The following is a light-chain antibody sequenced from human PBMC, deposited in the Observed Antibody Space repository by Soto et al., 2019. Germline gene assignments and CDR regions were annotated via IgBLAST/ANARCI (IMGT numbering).Light chain of an antibody. J-gene: IGLJ2*01. CDR2: DVN. V-gene: IGLV2-14*03. CDR3: TSWTTSTTMI. Sequence: QSALTQPASVSGSPGQSITISCTGTSSEIGAYNFVSWYQQHPGKAPKLMLYDVNIRPSGVSNRFSGSKSGNTASLTISGLQAEDEADYYCTSWTTSTTMIFGGGTKFTVL. CDR1: SSEIGAYNF.